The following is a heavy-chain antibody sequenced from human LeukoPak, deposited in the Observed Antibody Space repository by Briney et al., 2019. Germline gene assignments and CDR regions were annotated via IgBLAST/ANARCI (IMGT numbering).Heavy chain of an antibody. Sequence: GGSLRLSCAASGFTFSSPWMHWVRRAPGTGLVWVSRINSDGSITTYADSVKGRFTVSRDNAKNTLYLQMNSLRAEDTAVYYCARSLGGGDCYWGQGALVTVSS. J-gene: IGHJ4*02. D-gene: IGHD2-21*02. CDR3: ARSLGGGDCY. V-gene: IGHV3-74*01. CDR2: INSDGSIT. CDR1: GFTFSSPW.